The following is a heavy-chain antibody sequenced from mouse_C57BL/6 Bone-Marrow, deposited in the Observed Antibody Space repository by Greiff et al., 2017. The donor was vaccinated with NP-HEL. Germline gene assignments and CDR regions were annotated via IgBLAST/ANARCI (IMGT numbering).Heavy chain of an antibody. CDR2: IYPSDSET. D-gene: IGHD1-1*01. CDR1: GYTFTSYW. CDR3: AWHGSSYWYFDV. Sequence: QVQLKQPGAELVRPGSSVKLSCKASGYTFTSYWMDWVKQRPGQGLEWIGNIYPSDSETHYNQKFKDKATLTVDKSSSTAYMQLSSLTSEDSAVYYCAWHGSSYWYFDVWGTGTTVTVSS. V-gene: IGHV1-61*01. J-gene: IGHJ1*03.